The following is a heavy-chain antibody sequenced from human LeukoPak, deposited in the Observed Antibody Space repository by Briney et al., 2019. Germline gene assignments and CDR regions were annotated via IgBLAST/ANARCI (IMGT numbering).Heavy chain of an antibody. V-gene: IGHV3-33*06. CDR3: AKENYYDSSGQDY. CDR1: GFTFSSYG. D-gene: IGHD3-22*01. Sequence: GGSLRLSCAASGFTFSSYGMHWVRQAPGKGLEWVAVIWYDGSNKYYADSVKGRFTISRDNSKNTLYLQMNSLRAEGTAVYYCAKENYYDSSGQDYWGQGTLVTVTS. J-gene: IGHJ4*02. CDR2: IWYDGSNK.